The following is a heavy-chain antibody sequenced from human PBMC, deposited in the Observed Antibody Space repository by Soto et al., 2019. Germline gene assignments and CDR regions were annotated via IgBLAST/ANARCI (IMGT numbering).Heavy chain of an antibody. CDR2: INHSGST. J-gene: IGHJ4*02. V-gene: IGHV4-34*01. D-gene: IGHD1-26*01. Sequence: WETLSLTCAVYGRSFSGYYWSWIRQPPGKGLGWIGEINHSGSTNYNPSLKSRVTISVDTSKNQFSLKLSSVTAADTAVYYCARVLRVGAIDYWGQGTLVTVSS. CDR1: GRSFSGYY. CDR3: ARVLRVGAIDY.